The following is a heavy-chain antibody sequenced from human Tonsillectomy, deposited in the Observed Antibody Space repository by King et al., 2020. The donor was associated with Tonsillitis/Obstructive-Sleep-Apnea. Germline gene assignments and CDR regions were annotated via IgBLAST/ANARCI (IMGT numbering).Heavy chain of an antibody. CDR1: GFTFSSYA. CDR3: AREGASEEYYVDS. D-gene: IGHD1-26*01. J-gene: IGHJ4*02. Sequence: VQLVESGGGVVQPGRSLRLSCAASGFTFSSYAMHWVRQAPGKGLEWVAVISYDGSNKYYADSVKGRFTISRDNSKNTLYLQMNSLRAGDTAVYYCAREGASEEYYVDSWAQGTRVTVSS. CDR2: ISYDGSNK. V-gene: IGHV3-30*04.